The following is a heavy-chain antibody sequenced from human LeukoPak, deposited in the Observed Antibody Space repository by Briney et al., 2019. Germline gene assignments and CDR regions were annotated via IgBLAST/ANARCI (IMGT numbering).Heavy chain of an antibody. Sequence: ASVKVSCKASGYTFTSYGISWVRQAPGQGLEWMGWISAYNGNTNYAQKLQGRVTMTTDTSTSTAYMELRSLRSDDTAVYYCARDRLSRVWGTASGSQAYRGQGTLVTVSS. D-gene: IGHD1-26*01. CDR1: GYTFTSYG. CDR2: ISAYNGNT. CDR3: ARDRLSRVWGTASGSQAY. V-gene: IGHV1-18*01. J-gene: IGHJ4*02.